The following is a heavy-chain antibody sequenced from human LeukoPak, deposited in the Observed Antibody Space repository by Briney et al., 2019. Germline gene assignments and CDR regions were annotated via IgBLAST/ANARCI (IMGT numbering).Heavy chain of an antibody. D-gene: IGHD2-2*01. Sequence: SEALSLTCTVSSGSISSYYWSWIRQPPGKGLEWIGYIYYSGSTNYNPSLKSRVTISVDTSKNQFSLKLSSVTAADTAVYYCARVGRGGVVSAATEYFDYWGQGTLVTVSS. CDR3: ARVGRGGVVSAATEYFDY. V-gene: IGHV4-59*01. CDR1: SGSISSYY. CDR2: IYYSGST. J-gene: IGHJ4*02.